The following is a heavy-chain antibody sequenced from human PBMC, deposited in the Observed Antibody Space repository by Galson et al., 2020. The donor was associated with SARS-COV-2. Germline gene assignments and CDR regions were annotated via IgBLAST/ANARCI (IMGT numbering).Heavy chain of an antibody. J-gene: IGHJ4*02. V-gene: IGHV3-11*01. CDR1: GFIFKDYY. CDR3: ARAKADDNGYYLGFDS. Sequence: GESLKISCAASGFIFKDYYMGWLRQAPGKGLEWISYITDAGRTTYYADSVRGRFTISRDNARYSLFLQMNSLRAGDTAVYFCARAKADDNGYYLGFDSWGQGTLVTVSS. D-gene: IGHD4-17*01. CDR2: ITDAGRTT.